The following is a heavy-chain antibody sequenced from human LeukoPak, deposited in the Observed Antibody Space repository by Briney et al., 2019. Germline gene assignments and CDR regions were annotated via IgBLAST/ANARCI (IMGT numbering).Heavy chain of an antibody. V-gene: IGHV3-33*06. J-gene: IGHJ6*02. D-gene: IGHD2-2*01. CDR3: ANARRHCSSTSCYINYYYGMDV. Sequence: GGSLRLSCAASGSTFSSYGMHWVRQAPGKGLEWVVVIWYDGSNKYYADSVKGRFTISRDNSKNTLYLQMNSLRAEDTALYYCANARRHCSSTSCYINYYYGMDVWGQGTTVTVSS. CDR2: IWYDGSNK. CDR1: GSTFSSYG.